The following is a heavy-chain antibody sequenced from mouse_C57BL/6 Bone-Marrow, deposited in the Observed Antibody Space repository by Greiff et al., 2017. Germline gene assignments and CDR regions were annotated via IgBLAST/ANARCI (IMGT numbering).Heavy chain of an antibody. Sequence: QVQLQQPGAELVKPGASVKLSCTASGYTFTSYWMHWVKQRPGQGLEWIGMIHPNSGSTNYNEKFKSKATLTVDKSSSTAYLQLSSLTSEDSAVYSCARTASIDYYSSWAWFAYWGQGTLVTVSA. D-gene: IGHD1-1*01. J-gene: IGHJ3*01. CDR3: ARTASIDYYSSWAWFAY. V-gene: IGHV1-64*01. CDR1: GYTFTSYW. CDR2: IHPNSGST.